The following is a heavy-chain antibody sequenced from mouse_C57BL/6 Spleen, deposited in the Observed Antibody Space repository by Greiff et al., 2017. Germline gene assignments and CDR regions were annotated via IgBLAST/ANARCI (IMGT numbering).Heavy chain of an antibody. CDR1: GFTFSDYG. J-gene: IGHJ1*03. CDR3: ARNYGSSLWYFDV. Sequence: EVQRVESGGGLVKPGGSLKLSCAASGFTFSDYGMHWVRQAPEKGLEWVAYISSGSSTIYYADTVKGRFTIYRDNAKNTLFLQMTSLRSEDTAMYYCARNYGSSLWYFDVWGTGTTVTVSS. V-gene: IGHV5-17*01. D-gene: IGHD1-1*01. CDR2: ISSGSSTI.